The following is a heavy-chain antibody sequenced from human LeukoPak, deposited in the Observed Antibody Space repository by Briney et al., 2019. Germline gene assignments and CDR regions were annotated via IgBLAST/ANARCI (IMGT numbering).Heavy chain of an antibody. CDR1: GGSMIGYY. CDR2: IYYSGST. J-gene: IGHJ4*02. Sequence: SETLSLTCTVSGGSMIGYYWSWIRQSPGKALEWIGYIYYSGSTNYNPSLKSRVTISVDASKNQFSLKLSSVTAADTAIYYCARISGYLTYWGQGTLVTVSS. CDR3: ARISGYLTY. V-gene: IGHV4-59*01. D-gene: IGHD3-22*01.